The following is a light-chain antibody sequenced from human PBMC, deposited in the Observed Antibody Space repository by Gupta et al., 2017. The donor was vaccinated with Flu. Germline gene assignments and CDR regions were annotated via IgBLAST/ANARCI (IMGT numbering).Light chain of an antibody. CDR2: SNI. Sequence: SVLTHPPSLSGAPGQSVTIPCTGCSSNIAAGYDVNWYQQLPGTAPNLLIYSNINRPSGVPDRFSGSKSGTYASLAITGLQAEDEADYYCQSYDRSLNTFYVFGTGTKVTVL. V-gene: IGLV1-40*01. CDR3: QSYDRSLNTFYV. J-gene: IGLJ1*01. CDR1: SSNIAAGYD.